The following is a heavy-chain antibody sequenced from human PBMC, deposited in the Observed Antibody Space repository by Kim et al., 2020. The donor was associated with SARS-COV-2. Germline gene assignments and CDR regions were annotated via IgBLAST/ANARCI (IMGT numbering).Heavy chain of an antibody. Sequence: QKVQGRVTIPADKSTSTAYMELSSLRSEDTAVYYCARVVEMATIWIAFDIWGQGTMVTVSS. J-gene: IGHJ3*02. V-gene: IGHV1-69*04. D-gene: IGHD5-12*01. CDR3: ARVVEMATIWIAFDI.